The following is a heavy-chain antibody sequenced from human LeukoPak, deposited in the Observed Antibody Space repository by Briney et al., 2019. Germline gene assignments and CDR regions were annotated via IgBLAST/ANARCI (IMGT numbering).Heavy chain of an antibody. CDR1: GYSISSGYY. Sequence: SETLSLTCAVSGYSISSGYYWGWIRQPPGKGLEWIGSIYHSGSTYYNPSLKSRATISVDTSKNQFSLKLSSVTAADTAVYYCARDGGPITMVRGATDYWGQGTLVTVSS. CDR3: ARDGGPITMVRGATDY. V-gene: IGHV4-38-2*02. CDR2: IYHSGST. D-gene: IGHD3-10*01. J-gene: IGHJ4*02.